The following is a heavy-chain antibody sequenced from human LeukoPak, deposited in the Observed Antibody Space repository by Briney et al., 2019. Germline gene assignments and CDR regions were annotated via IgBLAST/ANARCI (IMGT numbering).Heavy chain of an antibody. J-gene: IGHJ4*02. D-gene: IGHD3-10*01. CDR2: IKEDGSEK. Sequence: PGGSLRLSCAASGFMFSNYWMTWVRQAPGKGLEWVANIKEDGSEKYYVDSVKGRFTSSRDNAKNSLFLQMNSLRVEDTAVYYCSGGSRFVDYWGQGTLVTVSS. V-gene: IGHV3-7*04. CDR1: GFMFSNYW. CDR3: SGGSRFVDY.